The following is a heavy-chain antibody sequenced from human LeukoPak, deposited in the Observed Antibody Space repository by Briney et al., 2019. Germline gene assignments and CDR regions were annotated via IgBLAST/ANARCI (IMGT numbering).Heavy chain of an antibody. V-gene: IGHV3-21*01. D-gene: IGHD2-2*01. CDR3: ARDPAVDIVVVPAAVNWFDP. J-gene: IGHJ5*02. CDR1: GFTFSSYS. Sequence: PGGSLRLSCAASGFTFSSYSMNWVRQAPGKGLEWVSSISSSSSYIYYADSVKGRFTISGDNAKNSLYLQMNSLRAEDTAVYYCARDPAVDIVVVPAAVNWFDPWGQGTLVTVSS. CDR2: ISSSSSYI.